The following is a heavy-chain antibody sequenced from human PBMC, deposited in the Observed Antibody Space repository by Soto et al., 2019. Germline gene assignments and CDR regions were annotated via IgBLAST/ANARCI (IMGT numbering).Heavy chain of an antibody. CDR1: GVSFRHYT. J-gene: IGHJ4*02. CDR2: TSASRSNI. D-gene: IGHD5-18*01. CDR3: ARDSGYCYRPIDY. Sequence: RQALRLRWAASGVSFRHYTMDWVRQAPGKGLEWVSYTSASRSNIRYADSVKGRFTISRHNAKSSVYLHMTSLRDEDSAVSYCARDSGYCYRPIDYWCLGT. V-gene: IGHV3-48*02.